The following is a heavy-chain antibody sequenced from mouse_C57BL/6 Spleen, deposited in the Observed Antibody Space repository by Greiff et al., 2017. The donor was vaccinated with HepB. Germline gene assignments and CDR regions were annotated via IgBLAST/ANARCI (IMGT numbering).Heavy chain of an antibody. Sequence: QVHVKQPGAELVMPGASVKLSCKASGYTFTSYWMHWVKQRPGQGLEWIGEIDPSDSYTNYNQKFKGKSTLTVDKSSSTAYMQLSSLTSEDSAVYYCARRELRLPYAMDYWGQGTSVTVSS. V-gene: IGHV1-69*01. D-gene: IGHD3-2*02. J-gene: IGHJ4*01. CDR1: GYTFTSYW. CDR2: IDPSDSYT. CDR3: ARRELRLPYAMDY.